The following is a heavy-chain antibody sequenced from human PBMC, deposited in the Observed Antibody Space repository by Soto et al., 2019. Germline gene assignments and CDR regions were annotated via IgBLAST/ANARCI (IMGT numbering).Heavy chain of an antibody. CDR2: IKSKTDGGTT. CDR3: TTVYDSHYYYGMDV. V-gene: IGHV3-15*07. D-gene: IGHD5-12*01. J-gene: IGHJ6*02. Sequence: GGSLRLSCAASGFTFSNAWMNWVRQAPGKGLEWVGRIKSKTDGGTTDYAATVKGRFTISRDDSKNTLYLQMNSLKTEDTAVYYCTTVYDSHYYYGMDVWGQGTTVTVSS. CDR1: GFTFSNAW.